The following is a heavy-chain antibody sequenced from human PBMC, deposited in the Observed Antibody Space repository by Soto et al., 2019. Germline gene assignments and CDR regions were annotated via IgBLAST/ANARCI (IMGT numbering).Heavy chain of an antibody. V-gene: IGHV1-8*01. CDR2: MNPNSGNT. Sequence: ASVKVSCTASGYTFTSYDINWVRQATGQGLEWMGWMNPNSGNTGYAQKFQGRVTMTRNTSISTAYMELSSLRSEDTAVYYCAREYAATPVYYYYYYMDVWGKGTTVTVSS. CDR1: GYTFTSYD. D-gene: IGHD2-8*01. J-gene: IGHJ6*03. CDR3: AREYAATPVYYYYYYMDV.